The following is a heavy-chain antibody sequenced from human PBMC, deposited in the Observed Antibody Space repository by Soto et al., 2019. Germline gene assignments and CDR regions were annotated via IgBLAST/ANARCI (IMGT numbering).Heavy chain of an antibody. Sequence: SETLSLTCTVSGGSISSSSYYWGWIRQPPGKGLEWIGSIYYSGSTYYNPSLKSRVTISVDTSKNQFSLKLSSVTAADTAVYNCAGLDGGESSGYYHYYYYGMDVWGQGTTVT. J-gene: IGHJ6*02. V-gene: IGHV4-39*01. D-gene: IGHD3-22*01. CDR3: AGLDGGESSGYYHYYYYGMDV. CDR1: GGSISSSSYY. CDR2: IYYSGST.